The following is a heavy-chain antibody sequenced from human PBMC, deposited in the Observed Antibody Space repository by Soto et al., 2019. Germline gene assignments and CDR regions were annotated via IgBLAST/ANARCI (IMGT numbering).Heavy chain of an antibody. V-gene: IGHV4-39*01. J-gene: IGHJ5*02. CDR1: GGSINSSSYF. Sequence: SETLSLTCSVSGGSINSSSYFWGWVGQPPGKGLEWIGSIYYSGSTYYNPSLRSRVTISVDTSKNQFSLKLSSVTAADTAVFYRARHYSSGSRNWFDPWGQGTLVTVSS. CDR3: ARHYSSGSRNWFDP. D-gene: IGHD6-19*01. CDR2: IYYSGST.